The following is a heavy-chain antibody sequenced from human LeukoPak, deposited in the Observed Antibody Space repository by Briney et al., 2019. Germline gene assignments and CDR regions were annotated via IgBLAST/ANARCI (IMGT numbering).Heavy chain of an antibody. D-gene: IGHD5-24*01. Sequence: PSETLSLTCTVSGGSISSGSYYWSWIRQPAGKGLEWIGRIYTSGSTNHNHSLKSRVTISVDTSKNQFSLKLSSVTAADTAVYYCARGKGDVDLWGQGTLVTVSS. V-gene: IGHV4-61*02. CDR3: ARGKGDVDL. CDR1: GGSISSGSYY. CDR2: IYTSGST. J-gene: IGHJ5*02.